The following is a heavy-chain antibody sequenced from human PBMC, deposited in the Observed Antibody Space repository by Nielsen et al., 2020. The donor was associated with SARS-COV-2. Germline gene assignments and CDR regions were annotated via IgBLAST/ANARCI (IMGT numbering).Heavy chain of an antibody. CDR3: ARVLVRGVLDY. CDR1: GGSFSGYY. Sequence: SETLSLTCAVYGGSFSGYYWSWIRQPPGKGLEWIGEINHSGGTNYNPSLKSRVTISVDTSKDQFSLKLSSVTAADTAVYYCARVLVRGVLDYWGQGTLVTVSS. J-gene: IGHJ4*02. CDR2: INHSGGT. D-gene: IGHD3-10*01. V-gene: IGHV4-34*01.